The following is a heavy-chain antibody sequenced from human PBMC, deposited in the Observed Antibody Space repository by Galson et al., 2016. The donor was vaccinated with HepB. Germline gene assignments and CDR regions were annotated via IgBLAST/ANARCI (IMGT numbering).Heavy chain of an antibody. CDR1: GFSFSTDG. D-gene: IGHD6-19*01. Sequence: SLRLSCAASGFSFSTDGMSWVRQASGKGLERVSVISGSGGSTYYADSVKGRFTISRDNSKNTLYLQMNSLRAEDTAVYYCARAQYSSSKWGQGTLVTVSS. CDR3: ARAQYSSSK. V-gene: IGHV3-23*01. J-gene: IGHJ4*02. CDR2: ISGSGGST.